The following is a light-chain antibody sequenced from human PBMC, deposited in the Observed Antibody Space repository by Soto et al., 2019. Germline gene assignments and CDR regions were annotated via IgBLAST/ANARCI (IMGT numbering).Light chain of an antibody. CDR3: QQYNKFSPT. Sequence: AIRMTQSPSSLSASTGDRVTITCRASQGISSYLAWYQQKPGKAPKLLIYAASTLQSGVPSRFSGSGSGTEFTFTISSLQPEDFATYYCQQYNKFSPTFGQGTKVDIK. CDR1: QGISSY. CDR2: AAS. J-gene: IGKJ1*01. V-gene: IGKV1-8*01.